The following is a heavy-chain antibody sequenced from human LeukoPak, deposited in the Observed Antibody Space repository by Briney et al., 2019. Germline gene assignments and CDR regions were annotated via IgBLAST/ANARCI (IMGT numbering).Heavy chain of an antibody. CDR1: GFTVSSNY. J-gene: IGHJ6*02. CDR3: AKDRGAAAEYGMDV. Sequence: PGGSLRLSCAASGFTVSSNYMSWVRQAPGKGLEWVSVIYSGGSTYYADSVKGRFTISRDNSKNTLYLQMNSLRAEDTAVYYCAKDRGAAAEYGMDVWGQGTTVTVSS. V-gene: IGHV3-53*01. D-gene: IGHD6-13*01. CDR2: IYSGGST.